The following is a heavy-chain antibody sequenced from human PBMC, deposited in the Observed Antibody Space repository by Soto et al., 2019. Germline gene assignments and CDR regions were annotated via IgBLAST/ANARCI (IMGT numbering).Heavy chain of an antibody. CDR1: GFTFSSYG. CDR3: AKDPNGDYGAYYAFDI. CDR2: ISYDGSNK. D-gene: IGHD4-17*01. Sequence: QVQLVESGGGVVQPGRSLRLSCAASGFTFSSYGMHWVRQAPGKGLEWVAVISYDGSNKYYADSVTGRFTISRANSKNTLDLQMNSRRAEDTAVYYCAKDPNGDYGAYYAFDIWGQGTMVTVSS. J-gene: IGHJ3*02. V-gene: IGHV3-30*18.